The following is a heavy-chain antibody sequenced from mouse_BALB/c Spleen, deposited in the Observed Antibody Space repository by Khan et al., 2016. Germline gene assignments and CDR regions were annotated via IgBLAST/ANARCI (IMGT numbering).Heavy chain of an antibody. D-gene: IGHD1-1*01. CDR1: GYSITSDYA. V-gene: IGHV3-2*02. CDR3: ASGGSSDDGAIDC. Sequence: EVELVESGPGLVKPSQSLSLTCTVTGYSITSDYAWNWIRQSPENKLEWMGYISFSGSTSYNPSLKSRISVTRDTSKNQFFLQLNSVTSEDTAAYTGASGGSSDDGAIDCCGEATSVTVS. J-gene: IGHJ4*01. CDR2: ISFSGST.